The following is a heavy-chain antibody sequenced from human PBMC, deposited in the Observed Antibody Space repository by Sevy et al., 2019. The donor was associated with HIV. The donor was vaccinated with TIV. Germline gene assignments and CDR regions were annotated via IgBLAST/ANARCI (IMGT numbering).Heavy chain of an antibody. V-gene: IGHV5-51*01. D-gene: IGHD6-6*01. CDR1: GYSFSTYW. CDR2: IYPGDSDT. CDR3: ARHRGSSAWVDY. J-gene: IGHJ4*02. Sequence: GESLKISCKGSGYSFSTYWIAWVRQMPGKGLEWMGIIYPGDSDTRYSPSFQGQVTISADKSISTAYLQWSSLKASDSAMYYCARHRGSSAWVDYWGQGTLVTVSS.